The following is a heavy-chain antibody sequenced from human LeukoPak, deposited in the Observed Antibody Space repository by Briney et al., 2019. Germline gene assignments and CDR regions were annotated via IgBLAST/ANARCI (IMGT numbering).Heavy chain of an antibody. CDR3: ARRIHSSNRVDY. Sequence: SETLSLTCTGSGGSISSSGYYWGWIRQPPGKGLEWIGNIYYSGSTYYNPSLKSRVTISVDTSNNQFSLKLSSVTAADTAVYYCARRIHSSNRVDYWGQGTLVTVSS. D-gene: IGHD6-13*01. CDR1: GGSISSSGYY. V-gene: IGHV4-39*01. CDR2: IYYSGST. J-gene: IGHJ4*02.